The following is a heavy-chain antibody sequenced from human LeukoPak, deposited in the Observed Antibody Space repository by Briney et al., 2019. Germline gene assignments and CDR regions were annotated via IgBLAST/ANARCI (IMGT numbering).Heavy chain of an antibody. CDR1: GGSISDYC. V-gene: IGHV4-59*01. D-gene: IGHD5-24*01. CDR3: TTGGGWLTDY. J-gene: IGHJ4*02. CDR2: IHDSGRT. Sequence: MASEALSLTCTVSGGSISDYCWGWFRQPPGKGLEWIGYIHDSGRTNYNASLKGRASISVDTSRRQFSLKLTSVTAADTAIYYCTTGGGWLTDYWGQGTLVTVSS.